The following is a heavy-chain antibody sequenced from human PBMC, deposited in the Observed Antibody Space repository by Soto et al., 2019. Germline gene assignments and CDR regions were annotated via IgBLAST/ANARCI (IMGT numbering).Heavy chain of an antibody. Sequence: QVQLVQSGAEVKKPGASVKVSCKASGYTFTGYYMHWVRQAPGQGLEWMGWINPNSGGTNYAQKSQGRVTMTRDTAISTAYMELSRLRSDDTAVYYCATANVLQLPKGPYGMDVWGQGTTVTVSS. CDR1: GYTFTGYY. D-gene: IGHD1-1*01. CDR3: ATANVLQLPKGPYGMDV. CDR2: INPNSGGT. J-gene: IGHJ6*02. V-gene: IGHV1-2*02.